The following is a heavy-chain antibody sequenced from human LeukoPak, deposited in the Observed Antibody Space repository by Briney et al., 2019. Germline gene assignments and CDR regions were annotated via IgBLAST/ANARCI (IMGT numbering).Heavy chain of an antibody. J-gene: IGHJ4*02. D-gene: IGHD3-22*01. CDR1: GFTFSSYS. V-gene: IGHV3-21*01. CDR2: ISSSSSYI. Sequence: GGSPRLSCAASGFTFSSYSMNWVRQAPGKGLEWVSSISSSSSYIYYADSVKGRFTISRDNAKNSLYLQMNSLRAEDTAVYYCASGGDYYYDSSGYHFDYWGQGTLVTVSS. CDR3: ASGGDYYYDSSGYHFDY.